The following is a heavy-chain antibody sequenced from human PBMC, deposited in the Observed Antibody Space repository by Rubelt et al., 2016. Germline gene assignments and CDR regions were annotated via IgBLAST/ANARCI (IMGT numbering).Heavy chain of an antibody. V-gene: IGHV3-48*04. Sequence: GGSLRLPCAASEFIFSGYSMNWVRQAPGKGLEWVSYISSSSSTAYYADPVEGRFTISRDNAKISLYLQMNGLRADDTAMYYCVRDTGNNLGYWFDLWGQGTLVTVSS. CDR2: ISSSSSTA. D-gene: IGHD1-14*01. J-gene: IGHJ5*02. CDR3: VRDTGNNLGYWFDL. CDR1: EFIFSGYS.